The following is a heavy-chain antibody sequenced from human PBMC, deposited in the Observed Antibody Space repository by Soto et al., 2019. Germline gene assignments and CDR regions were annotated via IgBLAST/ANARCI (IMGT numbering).Heavy chain of an antibody. D-gene: IGHD3-10*01. J-gene: IGHJ4*02. Sequence: SETLSLTCPVSGCPISSYYWRWLRQPPGKGLEWIGYIYYSGSTNYNPSLKSRVTISVDTSKNQFSLKLNSMTAADTAVYYCARHNYGSGSTYFDYWGQGTLVTVSS. V-gene: IGHV4-59*08. CDR2: IYYSGST. CDR1: GCPISSYY. CDR3: ARHNYGSGSTYFDY.